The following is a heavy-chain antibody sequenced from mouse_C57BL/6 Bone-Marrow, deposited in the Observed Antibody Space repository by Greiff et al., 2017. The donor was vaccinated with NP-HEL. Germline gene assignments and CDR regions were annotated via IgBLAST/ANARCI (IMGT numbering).Heavy chain of an antibody. D-gene: IGHD1-1*01. Sequence: VMLVESGAELVKPGASVKLSCKASGYTFTEYTIHWVKQRSGQGLEWIGWFYPGSGSIKYNEKFKDKATLTADKSSSTVYMELSRLTSEDSAVYFCARQDYYGSSYGAMDYWGQGTSVTVSS. V-gene: IGHV1-62-2*01. CDR1: GYTFTEYT. CDR2: FYPGSGSI. J-gene: IGHJ4*01. CDR3: ARQDYYGSSYGAMDY.